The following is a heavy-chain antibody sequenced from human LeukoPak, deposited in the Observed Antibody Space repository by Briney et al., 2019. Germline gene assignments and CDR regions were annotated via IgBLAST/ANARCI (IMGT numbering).Heavy chain of an antibody. J-gene: IGHJ6*03. V-gene: IGHV3-48*04. D-gene: IGHD1-7*01. CDR3: ARGDSWNSYCYYYMDV. CDR1: GFTFSSYS. CDR2: ISSSSTI. Sequence: PGGSLRLSCAASGFTFSSYSMNWVRQAPGKGLEWVSYISSSSTIYYADSVKGRFTISRDNAKNSLFLQMNSLRAEDTAVYYCARGDSWNSYCYYYMDVWGKGTSVTVSS.